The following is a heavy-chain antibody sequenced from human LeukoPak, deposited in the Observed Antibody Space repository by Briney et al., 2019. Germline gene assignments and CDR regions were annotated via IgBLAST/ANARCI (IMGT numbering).Heavy chain of an antibody. CDR3: AKDPDRAAAGTFDY. D-gene: IGHD6-13*01. V-gene: IGHV3-30*18. CDR2: ISYDGSNK. Sequence: PGRSLRLSCAASGFTFSSYGIHWVRQAPGKGLEWVAVISYDGSNKYYADSVKGRFTISRDNSKNTLYLQMNSLRAEDTAVYYCAKDPDRAAAGTFDYWGQGTMVTVSS. J-gene: IGHJ4*02. CDR1: GFTFSSYG.